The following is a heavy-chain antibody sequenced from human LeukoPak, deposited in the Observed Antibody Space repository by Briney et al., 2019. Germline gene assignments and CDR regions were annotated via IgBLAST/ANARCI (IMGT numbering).Heavy chain of an antibody. V-gene: IGHV1-18*01. D-gene: IGHD3-3*01. CDR2: ISPYNGNT. CDR3: ARDGVYYDFDY. Sequence: ASVKVSCKASGYTFTSYGPIWVRQAPGQGLEWMGWISPYNGNTNYAQNFQGRVTMTTDTSTSTAYMELRSLRSDDTAVYYCARDGVYYDFDYWGQGTLVTVSS. CDR1: GYTFTSYG. J-gene: IGHJ4*02.